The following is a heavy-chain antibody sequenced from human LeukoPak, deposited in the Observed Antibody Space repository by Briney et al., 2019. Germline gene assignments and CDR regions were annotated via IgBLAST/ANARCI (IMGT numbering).Heavy chain of an antibody. CDR1: GGTFSSYA. CDR2: IIPIFGTA. CDR3: ARAAGLVVVTAHDAFDI. V-gene: IGHV1-69*05. J-gene: IGHJ3*02. Sequence: GASVKVSCKASGGTFSSYAISWVRQAPGQGLEWMGGIIPIFGTANYAQKFQGRVTMTRDTSTSTVYMELSSLRSEDTAVYYCARAAGLVVVTAHDAFDIWGQGTMVTVSS. D-gene: IGHD2-21*02.